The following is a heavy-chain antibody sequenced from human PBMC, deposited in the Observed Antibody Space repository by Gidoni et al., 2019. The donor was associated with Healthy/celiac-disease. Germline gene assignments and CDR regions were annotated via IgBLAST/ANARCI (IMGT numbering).Heavy chain of an antibody. CDR3: ARDWEEYSTGYEGGDY. CDR1: GGIFSSYA. J-gene: IGHJ4*02. Sequence: QVQLVQSGAEVKKPGSSVKVSCKASGGIFSSYAISWVRQAPGQGLEWMGGIIPIFGTANYAQKFQGRVTITADESTSTAYMELSSLRSEDTAVYYCARDWEEYSTGYEGGDYWGQGTLVTVSS. D-gene: IGHD6-6*01. V-gene: IGHV1-69*01. CDR2: IIPIFGTA.